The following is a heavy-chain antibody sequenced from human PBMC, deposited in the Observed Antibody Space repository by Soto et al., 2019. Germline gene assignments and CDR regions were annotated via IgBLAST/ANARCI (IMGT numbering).Heavy chain of an antibody. CDR2: IIPIFGTA. V-gene: IGHV1-69*13. Sequence: GASVKVSCKASGGTFSSYAISWVRQAPGQGLEWMGGIIPIFGTANYAQKFQGRVTITADESTSTAYMELSSLRSEDTAVYYCARAQDTAMVRNWFDPWGQGTLVTVSS. J-gene: IGHJ5*02. CDR3: ARAQDTAMVRNWFDP. D-gene: IGHD5-18*01. CDR1: GGTFSSYA.